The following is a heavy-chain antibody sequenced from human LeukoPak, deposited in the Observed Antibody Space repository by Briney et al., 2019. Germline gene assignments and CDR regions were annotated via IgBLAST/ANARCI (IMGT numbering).Heavy chain of an antibody. J-gene: IGHJ6*03. V-gene: IGHV1-2*02. D-gene: IGHD3-3*01. CDR2: INPNSGAT. CDR3: ARDTARITIFGVAKYMDV. Sequence: ASVKVSCKASGYIFTDYYMHWVRQAPGQGLEYMGWINPNSGATNYAQKFQGRVTMTRDTSISTAYMDLSRLRSDDTAVYYCARDTARITIFGVAKYMDVWGKGTTVTVSS. CDR1: GYIFTDYY.